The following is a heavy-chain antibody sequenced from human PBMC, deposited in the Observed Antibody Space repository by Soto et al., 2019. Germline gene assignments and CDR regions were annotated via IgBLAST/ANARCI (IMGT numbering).Heavy chain of an antibody. CDR2: IYYSGST. J-gene: IGHJ4*02. CDR3: ARTLVVVVAPTAGFFDY. CDR1: GGSISSGGYY. D-gene: IGHD2-15*01. V-gene: IGHV4-31*03. Sequence: SETLSLTCTVSGGSISSGGYYWGWIRQHPGKGLEWIGYIYYSGSTYYNPSLKSRVTISVDTSKNQFSLKLSSVTAADTAVYYCARTLVVVVAPTAGFFDYWGQGTLVTVSS.